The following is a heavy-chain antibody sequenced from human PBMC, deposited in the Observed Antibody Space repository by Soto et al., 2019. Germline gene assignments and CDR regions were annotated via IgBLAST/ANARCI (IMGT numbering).Heavy chain of an antibody. CDR3: ASKYCIGGSCYPRDAFVI. J-gene: IGHJ3*02. D-gene: IGHD2-15*01. Sequence: SETLSLTCTVSGGSISSGGYYWSWIRQHPGKGLEWIGYIYYSGSTYYNPSLKSRVTISVDTSKNQFSLKLSSVTAADTAVYYCASKYCIGGSCYPRDAFVIWRQGTMVT. CDR1: GGSISSGGYY. CDR2: IYYSGST. V-gene: IGHV4-31*03.